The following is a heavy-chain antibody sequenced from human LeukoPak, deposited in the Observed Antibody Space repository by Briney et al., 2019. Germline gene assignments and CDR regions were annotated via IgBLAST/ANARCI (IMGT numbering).Heavy chain of an antibody. Sequence: ASVKVSCRSSGYTFTGTYMHWVRQAPGQGLEWMGWINTNTGNPTYAQGFTGRFVFSLDTSVSTAYLQISSLKAEDTAVYYCARKHRIAAAGRASFDYWGQGTLVTVSS. CDR3: ARKHRIAAAGRASFDY. J-gene: IGHJ4*02. D-gene: IGHD6-13*01. V-gene: IGHV7-4-1*02. CDR2: INTNTGNP. CDR1: GYTFTGTY.